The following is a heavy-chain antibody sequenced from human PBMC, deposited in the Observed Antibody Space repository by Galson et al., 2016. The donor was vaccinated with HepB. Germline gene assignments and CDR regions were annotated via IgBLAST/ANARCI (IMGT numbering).Heavy chain of an antibody. V-gene: IGHV3-33*01. D-gene: IGHD5-24*01. CDR3: ARDWFEMSTVESPFDI. CDR1: GFTFSTYG. Sequence: SLRLSCAASGFTFSTYGMHWVRQAPGKGLEWVAVIWHDGSNKYYADSVKGRFTISRDNSKNMLNLQMNSLRAEDTAIYYCARDWFEMSTVESPFDIWGQGTMVTVSS. J-gene: IGHJ3*02. CDR2: IWHDGSNK.